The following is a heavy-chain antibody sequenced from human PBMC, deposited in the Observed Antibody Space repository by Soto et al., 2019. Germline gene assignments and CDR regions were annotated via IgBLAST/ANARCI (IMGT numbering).Heavy chain of an antibody. CDR1: GGSLSSGGCS. J-gene: IGHJ2*01. V-gene: IGHV4-30-2*01. CDR2: IFENGNT. D-gene: IGHD1-1*01. CDR3: ACLNGYNRFFDH. Sequence: QLQLLESGSGLVRPSQTLSLTCAVSGGSLSSGGCSWSWIRLPPGKSLEWIGYIFENGNTYYSTSLKSRVTMSVDTSRNQFSLRLASVSAADTAMYYCACLNGYNRFFDHWGRGTLVTVSS.